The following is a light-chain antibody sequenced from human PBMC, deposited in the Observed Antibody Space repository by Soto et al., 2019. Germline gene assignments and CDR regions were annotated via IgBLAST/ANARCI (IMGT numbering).Light chain of an antibody. V-gene: IGKV3-15*01. J-gene: IGKJ2*01. Sequence: EIVMTQSPATLSVSPGERATLSCRASQSLASNLAWYQQKPGQAPRLLIYGASTRATGVPARFSGSGSGTEVTLTISSPQSEDFAVYYCQQYNIWPPYTFGQGTKLEIK. CDR2: GAS. CDR1: QSLASN. CDR3: QQYNIWPPYT.